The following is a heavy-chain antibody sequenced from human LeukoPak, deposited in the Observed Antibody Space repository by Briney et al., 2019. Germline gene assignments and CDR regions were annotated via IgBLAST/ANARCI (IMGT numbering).Heavy chain of an antibody. J-gene: IGHJ4*02. Sequence: GSSVKVSCKAPGGTFSSYAISWVRQAPGQGLEWMGGIIPIFGTANYAQRFQGRVTITADESTSTAYMELSSLRSEDTAVYYCARFVASGWYYFDYWGQGTLVTVSS. V-gene: IGHV1-69*01. D-gene: IGHD6-19*01. CDR2: IIPIFGTA. CDR1: GGTFSSYA. CDR3: ARFVASGWYYFDY.